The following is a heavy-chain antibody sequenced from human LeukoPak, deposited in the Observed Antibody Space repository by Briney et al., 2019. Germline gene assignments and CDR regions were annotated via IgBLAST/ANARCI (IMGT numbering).Heavy chain of an antibody. CDR3: ARDATPLSYYFDY. Sequence: ASLKVSCKASGYTFTSYYMHWVRQAPGQGLEWMGIINPGGGSTTYAQKFQGRITMTSDTSTSTVYMELSSLRSEDTAVYYCARDATPLSYYFDYWGQGTLVTVSS. CDR1: GYTFTSYY. V-gene: IGHV1-46*03. J-gene: IGHJ4*02. D-gene: IGHD2-15*01. CDR2: INPGGGST.